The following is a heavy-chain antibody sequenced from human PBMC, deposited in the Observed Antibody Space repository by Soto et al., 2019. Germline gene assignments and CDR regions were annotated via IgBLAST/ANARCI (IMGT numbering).Heavy chain of an antibody. V-gene: IGHV3-49*04. D-gene: IGHD3-9*01. J-gene: IGHJ4*02. CDR3: SRHDYGPSTGYSYHFDL. Sequence: GGSLRLSCESSGFNSGDYSMSWVRQTPEKGLQWLGFIRRQASGGTTEYAASVKGRFTISRDESKNVAYLQMDSLTTEDTAVYYCSRHDYGPSTGYSYHFDLWGQGAQLTV. CDR2: IRRQASGGTT. CDR1: GFNSGDYS.